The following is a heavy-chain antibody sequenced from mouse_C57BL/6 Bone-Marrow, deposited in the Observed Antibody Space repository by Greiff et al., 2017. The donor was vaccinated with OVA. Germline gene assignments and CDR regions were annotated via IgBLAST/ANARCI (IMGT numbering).Heavy chain of an antibody. CDR3: ARGDSNHWYFDV. D-gene: IGHD2-5*01. Sequence: EVKLQESGPGLVKPSQSLSLTCSVTGYSITSGYYWNWIRQFPGNKLEWMGYISYDGSNNYNPSLKNRISITRDTSKNQFFLKLNSVTTEDTATYYCARGDSNHWYFDVWGTGTTVTVSS. CDR2: ISYDGSN. CDR1: GYSITSGYY. V-gene: IGHV3-6*01. J-gene: IGHJ1*03.